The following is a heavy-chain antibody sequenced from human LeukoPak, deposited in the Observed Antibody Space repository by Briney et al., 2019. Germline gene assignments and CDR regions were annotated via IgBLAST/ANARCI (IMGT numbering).Heavy chain of an antibody. J-gene: IGHJ6*03. CDR2: IQYDGSNK. Sequence: GGSLRLSCAASGLSFSSYGMHWVRQAPGKGLEWVAFIQYDGSNKFYADSVKGRFTISRDNSKNTLYLQMNSLRAEDTAVYYCARGMYYYGSGSYSYYYYYYMDVWGKGTTVTVSS. CDR3: ARGMYYYGSGSYSYYYYYYMDV. CDR1: GLSFSSYG. V-gene: IGHV3-30*06. D-gene: IGHD3-10*01.